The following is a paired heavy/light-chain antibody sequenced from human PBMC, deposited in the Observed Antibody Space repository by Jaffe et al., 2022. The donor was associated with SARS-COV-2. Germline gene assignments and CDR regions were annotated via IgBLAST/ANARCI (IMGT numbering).Light chain of an antibody. CDR3: QQRSNWLS. Sequence: EIVLTQSPGTLYVSPGERATLSCRASQSVGNFLAWYQQKRGQAPRLLIYDTSIRASGIPARFSGSGSGTEFTLTISSLEPEDFAVYYCQQRSNWLSFGGGTKVEIK. J-gene: IGKJ4*01. CDR2: DTS. CDR1: QSVGNF. V-gene: IGKV3-11*01.
Heavy chain of an antibody. Sequence: EVLLVESGGGLVQPGRSLRLSCAASGFTFDDCAMHWVRQAPGKGLEWVSSISWNSDDIGYADSVKGRFAISRDNVKNSLYLQMNRLRAEDTALYYCVKDRSSTPYYYYGMDVWGQGTAVTVSS. CDR1: GFTFDDCA. CDR2: ISWNSDDI. V-gene: IGHV3-9*01. CDR3: VKDRSSTPYYYYGMDV. J-gene: IGHJ6*02.